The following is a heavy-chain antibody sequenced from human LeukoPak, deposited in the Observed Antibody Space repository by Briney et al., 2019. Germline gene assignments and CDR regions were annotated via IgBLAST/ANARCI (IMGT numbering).Heavy chain of an antibody. CDR1: GYTLTELS. CDR2: FDPEDGET. D-gene: IGHD3-3*01. Sequence: ASVKVSCKVSGYTLTELSMHWVRQAPGKGLEWMGGFDPEDGETIYAQKFQDRVTMTEDTSTDTAYMELSSLRSEDTAVYYCATHSTIFGGNYGMDVWGQGTTVTISS. CDR3: ATHSTIFGGNYGMDV. V-gene: IGHV1-24*01. J-gene: IGHJ6*02.